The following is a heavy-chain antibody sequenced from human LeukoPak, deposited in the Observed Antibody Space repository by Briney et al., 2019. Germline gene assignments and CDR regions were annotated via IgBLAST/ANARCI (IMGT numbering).Heavy chain of an antibody. CDR1: GGSFSGYY. V-gene: IGHV4-34*01. Sequence: SETLSLTCAVYGGSFSGYYWSWIRQPPGKGLKWIGEINHSGSTNYNPSLKSRVTISVDTSKNQFSLKLSSVTAADTAVYYCARYSSGWYQESNTYYFDYWGQGTLVTVSS. CDR3: ARYSSGWYQESNTYYFDY. J-gene: IGHJ4*02. D-gene: IGHD6-19*01. CDR2: INHSGST.